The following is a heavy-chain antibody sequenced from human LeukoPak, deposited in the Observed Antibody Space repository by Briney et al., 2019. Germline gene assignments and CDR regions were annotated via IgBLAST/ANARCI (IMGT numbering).Heavy chain of an antibody. V-gene: IGHV1-46*01. CDR3: ARAGDYYSYGMDV. D-gene: IGHD7-27*01. CDR2: INPSGGST. Sequence: ASVKVSCKASGYTFTSYYMHWVRQAPGQGLEWMGIINPSGGSTSYAQKFQGRVTMTRDTSISTAYMELSRLRSDDTAVYYCARAGDYYSYGMDVWGQGTTVTVSS. J-gene: IGHJ6*02. CDR1: GYTFTSYY.